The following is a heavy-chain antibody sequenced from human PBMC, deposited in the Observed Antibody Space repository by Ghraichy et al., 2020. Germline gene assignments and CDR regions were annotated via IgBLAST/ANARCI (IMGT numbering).Heavy chain of an antibody. J-gene: IGHJ3*02. D-gene: IGHD1-26*01. CDR1: GFTLSTYW. CDR3: ARDPNRPGATGAPDI. CDR2: IKQDGSEK. Sequence: GGSLRLSCAASGFTLSTYWMSWVRQPPGKGLEWVANIKQDGSEKNYVDSVKGRFTISRDNAKESLYLQMNRLRDDDTAVYYCARDPNRPGATGAPDIWGQGTMVTVSS. V-gene: IGHV3-7*03.